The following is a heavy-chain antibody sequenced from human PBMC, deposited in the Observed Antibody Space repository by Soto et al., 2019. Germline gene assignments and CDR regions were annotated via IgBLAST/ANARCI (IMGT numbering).Heavy chain of an antibody. CDR3: ARSHYYDSSGYYYQHWYFDL. Sequence: QVQLVQSGAEVKKPGASVKVSCKASGYTFTRYYMHWVRQAPGQGLEWMGIINPSGGSTSYAQKFQGRVTMTRDTSTSTVYMELSSLRSEDTAVYYCARSHYYDSSGYYYQHWYFDLWGRGTLVTVSS. V-gene: IGHV1-46*01. D-gene: IGHD3-22*01. CDR2: INPSGGST. CDR1: GYTFTRYY. J-gene: IGHJ2*01.